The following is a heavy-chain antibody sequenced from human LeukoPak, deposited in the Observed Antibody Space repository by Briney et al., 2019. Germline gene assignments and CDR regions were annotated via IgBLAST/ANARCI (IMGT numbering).Heavy chain of an antibody. CDR1: GDRVSSNSAA. CDR2: TCYRSKWYS. D-gene: IGHD2-15*01. J-gene: IGHJ4*02. CDR3: ARGSGGYLDY. Sequence: SQTLSLTCAISGDRVSSNSAAWNWIRQSPSRGLEWLGRTCYRSKWYSYYSVFVKSRITISPDSSKNQFSLQLNSVTPEDTAVYYCARGSGGYLDYWDQGSLVTVSS. V-gene: IGHV6-1*01.